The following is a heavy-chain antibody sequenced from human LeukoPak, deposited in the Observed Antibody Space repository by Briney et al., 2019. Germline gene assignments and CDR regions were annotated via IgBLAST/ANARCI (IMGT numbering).Heavy chain of an antibody. CDR3: ARDGERRWLQYTFDY. CDR1: GFTFSSYA. CDR2: ISYVGSNK. Sequence: GGSLRLSCAASGFTFSSYAMHWVRQAPGKGLEWVAVISYVGSNKYYADSVKGRFTISRDNSKNTLYLQMNSLRAEDTAVYYCARDGERRWLQYTFDYWGQGTLVTVSS. V-gene: IGHV3-30-3*01. J-gene: IGHJ4*02. D-gene: IGHD5-24*01.